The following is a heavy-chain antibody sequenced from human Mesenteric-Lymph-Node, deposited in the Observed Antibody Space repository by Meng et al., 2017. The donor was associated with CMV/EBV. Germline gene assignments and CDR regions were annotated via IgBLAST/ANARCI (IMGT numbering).Heavy chain of an antibody. CDR3: ARGQTGAFDP. CDR1: GFTFSTYW. CDR2: ISGSGTSI. V-gene: IGHV3-11*01. J-gene: IGHJ5*02. Sequence: GESLKISCAASGFTFSTYWMSWVRQAPGKGLEWVTYISGSGTSIYYIDSVKGRFTVSRDNAKNSLYLQMNSLSAEDTAVYYCARGQTGAFDPWGQGTLVTVSS. D-gene: IGHD7-27*01.